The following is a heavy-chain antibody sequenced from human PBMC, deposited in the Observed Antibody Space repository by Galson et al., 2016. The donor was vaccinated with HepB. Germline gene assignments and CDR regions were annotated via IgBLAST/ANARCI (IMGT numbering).Heavy chain of an antibody. Sequence: SLRLSCAVSGFTFDEYAMHWVRQAPGKGLEWVSGISWNSGRIGYADSVKGRFTISRDNAKNSLYLQMNSLRSEDTALYYCAKSYGYYYYYGMDVWAKGPRSPSP. D-gene: IGHD5-18*01. V-gene: IGHV3-9*01. J-gene: IGHJ6*02. CDR3: AKSYGYYYYYGMDV. CDR1: GFTFDEYA. CDR2: ISWNSGRI.